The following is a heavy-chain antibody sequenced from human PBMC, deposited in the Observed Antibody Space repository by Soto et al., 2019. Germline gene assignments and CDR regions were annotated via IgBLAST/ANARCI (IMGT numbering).Heavy chain of an antibody. CDR1: GDSISSSSYY. Sequence: QLQLQESGPGLVKPSETLSLICTVSGDSISSSSYYWGWIRQPPGKGLEWIGTIYYSGTTYYNPSLKSRVKISVDTSKNQFSLKLNSVPATDTAVYYCARHAYSAQIDLNWFDPWGQGTLVTVSS. D-gene: IGHD2-21*01. V-gene: IGHV4-39*01. CDR3: ARHAYSAQIDLNWFDP. CDR2: IYYSGTT. J-gene: IGHJ5*02.